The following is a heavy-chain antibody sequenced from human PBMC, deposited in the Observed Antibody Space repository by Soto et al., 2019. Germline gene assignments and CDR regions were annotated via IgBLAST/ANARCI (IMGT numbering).Heavy chain of an antibody. V-gene: IGHV3-74*01. CDR1: GFTFSSYW. CDR3: ARFYYDSSVYSFDY. CDR2: INSDGSST. J-gene: IGHJ4*02. Sequence: GGSLRLSCAASGFTFSSYWMHWVRQAPGKGLVWVSRINSDGSSTSYADSVKGRFTIYRDNAKNTLYLQMNSLIAEDTDVYYCARFYYDSSVYSFDYWGQGTMVTVSS. D-gene: IGHD3-22*01.